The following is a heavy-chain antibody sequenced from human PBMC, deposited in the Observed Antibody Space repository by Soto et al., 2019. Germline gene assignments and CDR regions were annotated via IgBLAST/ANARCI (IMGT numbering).Heavy chain of an antibody. CDR3: ARCQSGYSYEDGMDV. V-gene: IGHV4-4*07. CDR2: IYTSGST. D-gene: IGHD5-18*01. Sequence: SETLSLTCPVSGCSISSYYWSWIRQPAGKGLEWIGRIYTSGSTNYNPSLKSRVTMSVDTSKNQFSLKLSSVTAADTAVYYCARCQSGYSYEDGMDVWGQGTTVTVSS. J-gene: IGHJ6*02. CDR1: GCSISSYY.